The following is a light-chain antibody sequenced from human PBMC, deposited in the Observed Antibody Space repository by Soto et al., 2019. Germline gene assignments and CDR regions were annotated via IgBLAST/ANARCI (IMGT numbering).Light chain of an antibody. J-gene: IGLJ1*01. CDR1: SSDIGGHNY. CDR2: EVT. V-gene: IGLV2-14*01. Sequence: LTQPSSLSVSLGQSITISFTGTSSDIGGHNYVSWYQQHPGKAPKLLLYEVTTRPSGVSNRFSGSKSGNTASLTISGLHPEDEADYYCSSFTSSILYVFGSGTKVTVL. CDR3: SSFTSSILYV.